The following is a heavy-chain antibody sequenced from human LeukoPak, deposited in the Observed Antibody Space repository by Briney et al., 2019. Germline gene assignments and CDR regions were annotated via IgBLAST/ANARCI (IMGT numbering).Heavy chain of an antibody. D-gene: IGHD4-11*01. CDR3: AREDPLDYPNWFDP. Sequence: SETLSLTCTVSGGSISSYYWSWIRQPPGKGLEWSGYIYYSGTTNYNPSLKSRVTISVDTSKNQYSLELSSVTAADTAVYYWAREDPLDYPNWFDPWGQGTLVTVSS. CDR1: GGSISSYY. V-gene: IGHV4-59*12. CDR2: IYYSGTT. J-gene: IGHJ5*02.